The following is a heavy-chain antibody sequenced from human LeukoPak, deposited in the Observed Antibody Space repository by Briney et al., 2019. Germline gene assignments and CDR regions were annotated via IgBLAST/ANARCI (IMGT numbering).Heavy chain of an antibody. J-gene: IGHJ3*02. Sequence: GGSLRLSCAASGFTFSSYGMHWVRQAPGKGLEWMAVIWYDGSKKYYADSVKGRFTISRDNSKNTLYLQMNSLRAGDTAVYYCARDAQILLWFGLDIWGEGTMVTVSS. CDR2: IWYDGSKK. CDR3: ARDAQILLWFGLDI. CDR1: GFTFSSYG. D-gene: IGHD3-10*01. V-gene: IGHV3-33*01.